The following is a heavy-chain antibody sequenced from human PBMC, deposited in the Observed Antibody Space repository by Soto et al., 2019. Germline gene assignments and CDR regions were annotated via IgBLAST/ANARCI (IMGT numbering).Heavy chain of an antibody. Sequence: ASVKVSCKASGYTFTSYGISWVRQAPGQGLEWMGWISAYNGNTNYAQKLQGRVTMTTDTSTSTAYMELRSLRSDDTAVYYCARGSRGSGGSFPRLYYFDYWGQGTLVTSPQ. V-gene: IGHV1-18*04. D-gene: IGHD2-15*01. CDR1: GYTFTSYG. CDR3: ARGSRGSGGSFPRLYYFDY. CDR2: ISAYNGNT. J-gene: IGHJ4*02.